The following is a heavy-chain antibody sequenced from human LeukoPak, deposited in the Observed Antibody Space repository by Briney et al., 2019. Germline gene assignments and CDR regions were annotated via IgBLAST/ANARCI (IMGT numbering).Heavy chain of an antibody. CDR3: ARGSRYCSTTSCSSFDY. CDR2: MFHSGSP. D-gene: IGHD2-2*01. Sequence: PSETLSLTCTVSRGSISSYCWNWIRQSPRRGLEWIGYMFHSGSPNYNPSLKSRVAISIDTSKNQFSLKLSSVTAADTAVYYCARGSRYCSTTSCSSFDYWGQGTLVTVSS. CDR1: RGSISSYC. V-gene: IGHV4-59*01. J-gene: IGHJ4*02.